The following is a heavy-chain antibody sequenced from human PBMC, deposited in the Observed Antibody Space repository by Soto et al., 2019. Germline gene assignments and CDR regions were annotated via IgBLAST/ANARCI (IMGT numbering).Heavy chain of an antibody. V-gene: IGHV3-7*01. CDR1: GFTFSSYW. J-gene: IGHJ6*03. Sequence: GGSLRLSCAASGFTFSSYWMSWVRQAPGKGLEWVANIKQDGSEKYYVDSVKGRFTISGDNAKNSLYLQMNSLRAEDTAVYYCARDSYSNVGYYMDVWGKGTTVTVSS. D-gene: IGHD4-4*01. CDR3: ARDSYSNVGYYMDV. CDR2: IKQDGSEK.